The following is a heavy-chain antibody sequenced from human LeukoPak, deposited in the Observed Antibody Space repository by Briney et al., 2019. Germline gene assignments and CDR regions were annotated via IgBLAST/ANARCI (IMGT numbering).Heavy chain of an antibody. CDR2: ISGSGGST. CDR3: ARYCTSTSCADSSYYGMDV. Sequence: GGSLRLSCAASGFTFSNYAMSWVRQAPGKGLEWVSAISGSGGSTYYADSVKGRFTISRDNSKNTLYLQMTSLRAEDSAVYYCARYCTSTSCADSSYYGMDVWGQGTTVTVSS. V-gene: IGHV3-23*01. D-gene: IGHD2-2*01. CDR1: GFTFSNYA. J-gene: IGHJ6*02.